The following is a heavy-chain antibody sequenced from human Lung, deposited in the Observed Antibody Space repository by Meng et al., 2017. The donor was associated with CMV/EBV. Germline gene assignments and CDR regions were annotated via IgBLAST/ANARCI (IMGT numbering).Heavy chain of an antibody. V-gene: IGHV1-2*02. J-gene: IGHJ3*02. D-gene: IGHD3/OR15-3a*01. CDR3: ARERGLGFRGLNDALDI. Sequence: ASVKVSCKAAGYTFTLYYIHWVRQAPGQGLEWMGWINPNTGGTNSAQIFQGRVTMTGDTSTSTAYMELSRLTSDDTALYYCARERGLGFRGLNDALDIWGQGTMVTVSS. CDR1: GYTFTLYY. CDR2: INPNTGGT.